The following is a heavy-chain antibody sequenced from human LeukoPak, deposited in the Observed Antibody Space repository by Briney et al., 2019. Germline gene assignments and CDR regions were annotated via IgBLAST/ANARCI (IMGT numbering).Heavy chain of an antibody. J-gene: IGHJ6*02. D-gene: IGHD4-17*01. Sequence: GGSLRLSCAASGFTFSSYEMNWVRQAPGKGLEWLSYINYNGESIYYADSGKGRYTVARNNARGSLYLQMNRLRGEDTAVYYCARRATVTYHGMDVWGQGTTVTVSS. V-gene: IGHV3-48*03. CDR2: INYNGESI. CDR1: GFTFSSYE. CDR3: ARRATVTYHGMDV.